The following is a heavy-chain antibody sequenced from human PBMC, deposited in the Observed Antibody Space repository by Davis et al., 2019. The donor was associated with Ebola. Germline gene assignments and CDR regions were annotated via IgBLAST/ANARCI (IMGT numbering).Heavy chain of an antibody. Sequence: GSLRLSCSVSGGSISTYYWNWIRQPPGKGLEWVGCIQNSGSPIYNPSLKSRVTLSVDRSTNQFSLELNSVTAADTAVYYCARDRSTSGWDGTRADPWGQGTLVTVSS. J-gene: IGHJ5*02. CDR2: IQNSGSP. CDR1: GGSISTYY. V-gene: IGHV4-59*01. D-gene: IGHD6-19*01. CDR3: ARDRSTSGWDGTRADP.